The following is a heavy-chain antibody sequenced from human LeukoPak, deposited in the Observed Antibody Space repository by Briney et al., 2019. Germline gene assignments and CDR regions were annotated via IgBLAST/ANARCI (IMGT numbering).Heavy chain of an antibody. D-gene: IGHD4-17*01. Sequence: GGSLRLSCAASGFTFSSYSMNWVRQAPGKGLEWVSSISSSSSYIYYADSVKGRFTISRDNAKNSLYLQMNSLRAEDTAVYYCARGRHDYGDLPLDYWGQGTLVTVSS. CDR1: GFTFSSYS. CDR2: ISSSSSYI. CDR3: ARGRHDYGDLPLDY. V-gene: IGHV3-21*01. J-gene: IGHJ4*02.